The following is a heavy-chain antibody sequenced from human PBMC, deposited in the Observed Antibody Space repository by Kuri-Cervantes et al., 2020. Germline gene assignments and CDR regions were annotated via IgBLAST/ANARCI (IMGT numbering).Heavy chain of an antibody. Sequence: GGSLRLSCAASGFPFSSYGMHWVRQAPGKGLEWVAVISYDGSNKYYADSVKGRFTISRDNSKNTLYLQMNNLRAEDTAVYYCTRGGTHGTFDQWGQGTLVTVSS. CDR1: GFPFSSYG. J-gene: IGHJ4*02. V-gene: IGHV3-30*03. CDR3: TRGGTHGTFDQ. CDR2: ISYDGSNK. D-gene: IGHD1-1*01.